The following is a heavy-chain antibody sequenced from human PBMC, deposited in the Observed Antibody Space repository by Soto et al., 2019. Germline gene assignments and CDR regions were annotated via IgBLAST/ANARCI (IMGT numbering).Heavy chain of an antibody. CDR2: ISYDGSNK. J-gene: IGHJ5*02. CDR3: AKSYVVGATKWEWFDP. Sequence: QVQLVESGGGVVQPGRSLRLSCAASGFTFSSYGMHWVRQAPGKGLQWVAVISYDGSNKYYADSVKGRFTISRDNSKNTLYLQMNSLRAEDTAVYYCAKSYVVGATKWEWFDPWGQGTLVTVSS. D-gene: IGHD1-26*01. CDR1: GFTFSSYG. V-gene: IGHV3-30*18.